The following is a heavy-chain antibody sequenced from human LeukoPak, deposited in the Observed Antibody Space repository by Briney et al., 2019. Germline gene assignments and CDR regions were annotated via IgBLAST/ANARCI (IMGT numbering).Heavy chain of an antibody. Sequence: PGGSLRLSCAASGFTFSSYGMHWVRQAPGKGLEWVAFIRYDGSIKYYADSVKGRFTISRDNSKNTLYLQMDSLRVEDTALYYCAKVEENSSHYTGGSFDVWGQGTMVTVSS. CDR1: GFTFSSYG. J-gene: IGHJ3*01. D-gene: IGHD1-26*01. V-gene: IGHV3-30*02. CDR2: IRYDGSIK. CDR3: AKVEENSSHYTGGSFDV.